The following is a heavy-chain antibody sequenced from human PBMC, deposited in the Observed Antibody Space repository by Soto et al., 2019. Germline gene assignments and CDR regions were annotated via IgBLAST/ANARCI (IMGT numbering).Heavy chain of an antibody. CDR2: IHYSGST. D-gene: IGHD2-15*01. J-gene: IGHJ4*02. CDR3: ARGGWSLDY. Sequence: SETLSLTCSVSGGSIISHYWSWIRQPPGKGLEWIGYIHYSGSTDYTPSLKSRLTISVDTSKNQFSLKLTSVTAADTAVYYCARGGWSLDYWGQGTLVTVSS. CDR1: GGSIISHY. V-gene: IGHV4-59*11.